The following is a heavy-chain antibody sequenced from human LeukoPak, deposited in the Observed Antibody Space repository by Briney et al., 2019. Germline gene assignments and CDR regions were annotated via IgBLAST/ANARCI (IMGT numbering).Heavy chain of an antibody. V-gene: IGHV3-7*03. Sequence: GSLRLSCAASGFTFSSYWMSWVRQAPGKGLEWVANIKQDGSEKYYVDSVKGRFTISRDNSKNTLYLQMNSLRAEDTAVYYCAKGGSYYDILTGYYRTDYYYYMDVWGKGTTVTVSS. CDR3: AKGGSYYDILTGYYRTDYYYYMDV. J-gene: IGHJ6*03. CDR2: IKQDGSEK. D-gene: IGHD3-9*01. CDR1: GFTFSSYW.